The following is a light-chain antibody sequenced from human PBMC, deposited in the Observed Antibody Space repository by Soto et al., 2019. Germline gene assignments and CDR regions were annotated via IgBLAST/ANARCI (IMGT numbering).Light chain of an antibody. CDR3: QHYNSYSEA. V-gene: IGKV1-5*03. CDR2: KAS. Sequence: DIQMTQTPSSLSASVGDRVTITCQASQDINNCLNWYHQKPGKAPKLLIYKASTLKSGVPSRFSGSGSGTEFTLTISSLQPDDFATYYCQHYNSYSEAFGQGTKVDIK. CDR1: QDINNC. J-gene: IGKJ1*01.